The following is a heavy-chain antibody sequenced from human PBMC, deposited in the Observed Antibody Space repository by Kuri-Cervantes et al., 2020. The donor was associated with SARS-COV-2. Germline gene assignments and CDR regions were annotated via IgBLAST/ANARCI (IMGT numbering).Heavy chain of an antibody. CDR2: ISGSGGST. V-gene: IGHV3-23*01. Sequence: GESLKISCAASGFTFSSYAMSWVRQAPGKGLEWVSAISGSGGSTYYADPVKGRFTISRDNSKNTPYLQMNSLRAEDTAVYYCAREAKSSTDWGQGTLVTVSS. CDR3: AREAKSSTD. CDR1: GFTFSSYA. D-gene: IGHD6-13*01. J-gene: IGHJ4*02.